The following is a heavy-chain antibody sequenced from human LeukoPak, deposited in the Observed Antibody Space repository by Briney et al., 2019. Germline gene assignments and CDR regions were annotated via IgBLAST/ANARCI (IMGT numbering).Heavy chain of an antibody. CDR3: ASRDCSGGSCYLTDYFDY. Sequence: SVKVSCKASGGTFSSYAISWVRQAPGQGLEWMGGIIPIFGTANSAQKFQGRVTITTDESTSKAYMELSSLRSEDTAVYYCASRDCSGGSCYLTDYFDYGGQGTLVTVSS. D-gene: IGHD2-15*01. V-gene: IGHV1-69*05. J-gene: IGHJ4*02. CDR2: IIPIFGTA. CDR1: GGTFSSYA.